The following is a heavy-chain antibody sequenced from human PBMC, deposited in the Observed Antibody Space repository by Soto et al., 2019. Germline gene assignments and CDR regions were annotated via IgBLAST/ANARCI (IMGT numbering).Heavy chain of an antibody. CDR1: GGSFSGYY. CDR2: INHSGST. D-gene: IGHD2-2*01. J-gene: IGHJ5*02. V-gene: IGHV4-34*01. Sequence: SETLSLTCAVYGGSFSGYYWRCIRQPPGKGLEWIGEINHSGSTNYNPSLKSRVTISVDTSKTQFSLRLSSVTAADTAVYYCARAVPAWAANSFDPRRQGTLVTVSS. CDR3: ARAVPAWAANSFDP.